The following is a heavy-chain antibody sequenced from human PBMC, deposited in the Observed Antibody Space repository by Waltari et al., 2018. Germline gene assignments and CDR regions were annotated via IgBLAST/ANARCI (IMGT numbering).Heavy chain of an antibody. V-gene: IGHV3-7*01. Sequence: EVQLVESGGGLVQPGGSLRLSCAASGFTLSSYWMRWVLRAPGKGLEWVANIKQDGSEKYYVDSVKGRFTISRDNAKNSLYLQMNSLRAEDTAVYYCARDKGSGSNWFDPWGQGTLVTVSS. CDR3: ARDKGSGSNWFDP. J-gene: IGHJ5*02. D-gene: IGHD3-22*01. CDR2: IKQDGSEK. CDR1: GFTLSSYW.